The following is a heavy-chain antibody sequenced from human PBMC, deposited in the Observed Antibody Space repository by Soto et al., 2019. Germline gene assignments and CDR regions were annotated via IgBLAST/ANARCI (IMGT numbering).Heavy chain of an antibody. V-gene: IGHV1-46*01. D-gene: IGHD1-1*01. CDR3: AKDRPRRTSGYFFDY. CDR2: INPSGGST. J-gene: IGHJ4*02. CDR1: GYTFTSNY. Sequence: ASVKLSCKESGYTFTSNYMHWVRQAPEQGLEWMGIINPSGGSTSYAQKFQGRVTMTRDTSTSTVYMELSSLRSEDTAVYYCAKDRPRRTSGYFFDYWGQGTPVTV.